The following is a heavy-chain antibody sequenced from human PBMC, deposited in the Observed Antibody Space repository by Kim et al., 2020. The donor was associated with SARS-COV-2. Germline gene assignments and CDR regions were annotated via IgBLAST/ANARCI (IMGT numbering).Heavy chain of an antibody. CDR3: ARESEGCVSDY. CDR1: GYTFSSYE. J-gene: IGHJ4*02. V-gene: IGHV3-48*03. CDR2: INNGGTTV. Sequence: GGSLRLSCTASGYTFSSYEMDWVRQAPGKGLEWVSYINNGGTTVYYADSVKGRFTISRDNAKNSVYLQMNSLRAEDTAVYYCARESEGCVSDYWGQGTLVTVSS.